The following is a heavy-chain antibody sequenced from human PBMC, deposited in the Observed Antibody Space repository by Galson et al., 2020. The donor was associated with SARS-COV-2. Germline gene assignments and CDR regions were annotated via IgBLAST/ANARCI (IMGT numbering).Heavy chain of an antibody. CDR3: SRAAVAGPFDC. CDR2: IYNSGNT. V-gene: IGHV4-59*11. J-gene: IGHJ4*02. Sequence: SETLSLTYTVSGGSISSHYWSWIRQSPGKGLEWIGCIYNSGNTDYNPSLKSRVTISIDTSKNQFSLKVSSVTAADTAVYYCSRAAVAGPFDCWGQGTLVTVSS. CDR1: GGSISSHY. D-gene: IGHD6-19*01.